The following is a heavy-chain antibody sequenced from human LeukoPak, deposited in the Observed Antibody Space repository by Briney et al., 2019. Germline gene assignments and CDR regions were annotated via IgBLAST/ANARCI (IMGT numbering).Heavy chain of an antibody. V-gene: IGHV3-48*04. CDR2: ISSSNSTM. CDR3: ARATVAGRGSFDY. CDR1: GFTFRSYS. D-gene: IGHD6-19*01. Sequence: GGSLRLSCAASGFTFRSYSMNWVRQAPGKGLEWVSYISSSNSTMYYADSVKGRFTISRDNAKNSLYLQMNSLRAEDTAVYYCARATVAGRGSFDYWGQGTLVTVSS. J-gene: IGHJ4*02.